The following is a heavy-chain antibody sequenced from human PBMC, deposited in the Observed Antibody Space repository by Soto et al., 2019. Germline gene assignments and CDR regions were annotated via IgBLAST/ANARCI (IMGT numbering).Heavy chain of an antibody. J-gene: IGHJ4*02. CDR2: INSDGSST. D-gene: IGHD2-15*01. CDR3: VRTSLVVAAATREDY. V-gene: IGHV3-74*01. CDR1: GFIFSSYW. Sequence: EVQLVESGGGVVQPGGSLRLSCAASGFIFSSYWMHWVRQAPGKGLVWVSRINSDGSSTSYADSVKGRFTISRDNAKNTLYMQMNSLRAEDTAVYYCVRTSLVVAAATREDYWGQGTLVTVSS.